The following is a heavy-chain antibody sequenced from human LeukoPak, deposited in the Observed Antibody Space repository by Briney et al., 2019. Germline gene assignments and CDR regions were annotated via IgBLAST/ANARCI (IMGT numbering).Heavy chain of an antibody. V-gene: IGHV3-13*01. Sequence: PGGSLRLSCAASGFTFSSYDMPWVRQATGKGLEWVSAIGTAGDTYYPGSVKGRFTISRENAKNSLYLQMNSLRAGDTAVYYCARGLGILTGYQTQYYYYGMDVWGQGTTVTVSS. CDR1: GFTFSSYD. CDR2: IGTAGDT. J-gene: IGHJ6*02. D-gene: IGHD3-9*01. CDR3: ARGLGILTGYQTQYYYYGMDV.